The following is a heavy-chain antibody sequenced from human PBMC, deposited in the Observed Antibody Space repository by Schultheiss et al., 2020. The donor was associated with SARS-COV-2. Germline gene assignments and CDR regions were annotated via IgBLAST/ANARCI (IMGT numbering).Heavy chain of an antibody. D-gene: IGHD6-6*01. CDR1: GYTFTGYY. J-gene: IGHJ4*02. V-gene: IGHV1-18*04. Sequence: ASVKVSCKASGYTFTGYYMHWVRQAPGQGLEWMGWISPYNGDTRYAESLQGRVTMTTDTSTNTAYMELRSLRSDDTAVYYCAREKYSSSSAMNYWGQGTLVTVSS. CDR2: ISPYNGDT. CDR3: AREKYSSSSAMNY.